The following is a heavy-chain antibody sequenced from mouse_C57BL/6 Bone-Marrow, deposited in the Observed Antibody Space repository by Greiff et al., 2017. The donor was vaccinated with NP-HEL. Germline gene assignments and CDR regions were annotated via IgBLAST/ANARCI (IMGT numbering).Heavy chain of an antibody. V-gene: IGHV1-52*01. Sequence: QVQLQQPGAELVRPGSSVKLSCKASGYTFTSYWMHWVKQRPVQGLEWIGNIDPSDSETHYNQKFKDKATLPVDKSSSTAYMQLSSLTSEDSAVYYDARGRYGSSVYYFDYWGQGTTLTVSS. CDR3: ARGRYGSSVYYFDY. D-gene: IGHD1-1*01. CDR2: IDPSDSET. CDR1: GYTFTSYW. J-gene: IGHJ2*01.